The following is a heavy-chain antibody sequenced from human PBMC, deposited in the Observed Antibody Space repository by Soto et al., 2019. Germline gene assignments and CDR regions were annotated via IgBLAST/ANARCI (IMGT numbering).Heavy chain of an antibody. V-gene: IGHV3-43D*04. D-gene: IGHD3-22*01. Sequence: PWGSLRLSCAAAGFDFEDYAMHWVRQVPGKGLEWVSLTNSDGTDSYYVDSVKGRFTISRDNAKTTLYLQMDRLRPEDTALYFCAKSLYYYDSSPLDHWGQGTLVTVSS. CDR2: TNSDGTDS. CDR1: GFDFEDYA. J-gene: IGHJ4*02. CDR3: AKSLYYYDSSPLDH.